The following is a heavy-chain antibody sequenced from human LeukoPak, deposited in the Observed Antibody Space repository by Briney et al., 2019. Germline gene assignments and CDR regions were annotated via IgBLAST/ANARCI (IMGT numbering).Heavy chain of an antibody. CDR1: GYIFTSYQ. J-gene: IGHJ4*02. V-gene: IGHV1-46*01. D-gene: IGHD1-26*01. CDR3: ARGGYCRPIFDY. CDR2: VSPSGGIT. Sequence: ASVKVSCKASGYIFTSYQMHWVRQAPGQGLEWMGAVSPSGGITTYAQKFQGRVTMTRDTSTSTVYMELSGLRSEDTAVYYCARGGYCRPIFDYWGQGTLVTVSS.